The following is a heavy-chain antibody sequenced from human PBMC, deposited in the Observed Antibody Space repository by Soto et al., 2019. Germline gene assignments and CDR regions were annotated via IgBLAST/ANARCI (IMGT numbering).Heavy chain of an antibody. CDR2: INPSKSST. D-gene: IGHD2-2*01. CDR3: AILGYCTVTSCYPFDS. CDR1: GYSFTSYW. Sequence: EVQLVQSGAEVKKPGESLRISCKGSGYSFTSYWIGWVRQRPLKVLELMGRINPSKSSTTYSPSFQGHVTSTTDKSFSTAYMQWVGMKASDTAMYYWAILGYCTVTSCYPFDSLGQVHLVAVSS. J-gene: IGHJ4*02. V-gene: IGHV5-10-1*03.